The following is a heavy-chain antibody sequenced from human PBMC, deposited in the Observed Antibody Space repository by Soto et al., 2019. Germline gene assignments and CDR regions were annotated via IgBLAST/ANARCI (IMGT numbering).Heavy chain of an antibody. D-gene: IGHD3-9*01. CDR3: ARAAPYYDILTGLRYYYYGMDV. CDR2: IYYSGST. J-gene: IGHJ6*02. Sequence: RSLTCTVSGGSISSGDYYWSWIRQPPGKGLEWIGYIYYSGSTYYNPSLKSRVTISVDTSKNQFSLKLSSVTAADTAVYYCARAAPYYDILTGLRYYYYGMDVWGQGTTVTVSS. V-gene: IGHV4-30-4*01. CDR1: GGSISSGDYY.